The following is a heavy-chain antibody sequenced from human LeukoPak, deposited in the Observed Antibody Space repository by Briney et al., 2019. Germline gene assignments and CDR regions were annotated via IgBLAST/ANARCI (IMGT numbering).Heavy chain of an antibody. CDR1: GGSFSGYY. V-gene: IGHV4-34*01. D-gene: IGHD1-26*01. CDR3: ARLKWELLHFGYFDY. CDR2: INHSGST. J-gene: IGHJ4*02. Sequence: SETLSLTCAVYGGSFSGYYWRWIRQPPGKGLEWIGEINHSGSTNYNPSLKSRVTISVDTSKNQFSLKLSSVTAADTAVYYCARLKWELLHFGYFDYWGQGTLVTVSS.